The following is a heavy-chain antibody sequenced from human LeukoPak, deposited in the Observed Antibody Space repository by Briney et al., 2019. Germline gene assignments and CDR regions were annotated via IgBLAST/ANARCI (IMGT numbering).Heavy chain of an antibody. CDR2: ISAYNGNT. V-gene: IGHV1-18*01. J-gene: IGHJ5*02. D-gene: IGHD3-9*01. CDR1: GYTFTSYG. Sequence: GASVKVSCKASGYTFTSYGISWVRQAPGQGLEWMGWISAYNGNTNYAQKLQGRVTMTTDTSTSTAYMELRSLRSDDTVVYYCARNFDCLLENNWFAPWGQGTLVTVPS. CDR3: ARNFDCLLENNWFAP.